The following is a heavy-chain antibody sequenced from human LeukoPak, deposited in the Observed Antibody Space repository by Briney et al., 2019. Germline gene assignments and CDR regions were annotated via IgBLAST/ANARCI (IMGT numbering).Heavy chain of an antibody. CDR3: ASASRYCSGGSCSYYFDY. CDR1: GGSISSYY. Sequence: PSETLSLTCTVSGGSISSYYWSWIRQPPGKGLEWIGYIYYSGSTNYNPSLKSRVTISVDTSKNQFSLKLSSVTAAATAVYYCASASRYCSGGSCSYYFDYWGQGTLVTVSS. V-gene: IGHV4-59*01. CDR2: IYYSGST. J-gene: IGHJ4*02. D-gene: IGHD2-15*01.